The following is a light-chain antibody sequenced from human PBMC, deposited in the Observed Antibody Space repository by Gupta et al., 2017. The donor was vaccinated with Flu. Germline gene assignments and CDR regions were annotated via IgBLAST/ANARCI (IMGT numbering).Light chain of an antibody. Sequence: GTVSLPPGERATLSCRASQSFGGTFLAWYQQKPGQSPRLLIYGASNRATGIPDRFSGSGSGTDFTLTISRLEPEDFAVYYCQQYGSSPLTFGGGTKVENK. CDR1: QSFGGTF. J-gene: IGKJ4*01. V-gene: IGKV3-20*01. CDR3: QQYGSSPLT. CDR2: GAS.